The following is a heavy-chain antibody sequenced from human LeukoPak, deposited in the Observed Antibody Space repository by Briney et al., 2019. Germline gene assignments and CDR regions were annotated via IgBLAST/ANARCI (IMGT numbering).Heavy chain of an antibody. CDR1: GFTFSSYW. D-gene: IGHD6-13*01. V-gene: IGHV3-7*01. CDR2: IKQDGSEK. J-gene: IGHJ4*02. CDR3: AKDFWGSSWYFDY. Sequence: GGSLRLSCAASGFTFSSYWMSWVRQAPGKGLEWVANIKQDGSEKYYVDSVKGRFTISRDNAKNSLYLQMNSLRAEDTAVYYCAKDFWGSSWYFDYWGQGTLVTVSS.